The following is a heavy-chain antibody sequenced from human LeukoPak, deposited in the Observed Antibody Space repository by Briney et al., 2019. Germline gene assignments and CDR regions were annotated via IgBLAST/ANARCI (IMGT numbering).Heavy chain of an antibody. D-gene: IGHD5-12*01. V-gene: IGHV3-23*01. CDR2: IPCSGGNT. J-gene: IGHJ4*02. CDR1: GFTFSNYA. CDR3: ARDSPDIVATIVASNYFDY. Sequence: TGGSLRLSCAASGFTFSNYAMSWVRQPPGKGLGWVSAIPCSGGNTYYADSVKGRLTISRDNSKNTLYLQMNSLRAEDTAVYYCARDSPDIVATIVASNYFDYWGQGTLVTVSS.